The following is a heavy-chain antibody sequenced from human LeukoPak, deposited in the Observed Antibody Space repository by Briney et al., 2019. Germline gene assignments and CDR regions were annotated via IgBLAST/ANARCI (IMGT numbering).Heavy chain of an antibody. J-gene: IGHJ4*02. Sequence: ASVKVSCKASGYTFTGYYMHWVRQAPGQGLEWMGWINPNSGGTNYARKFQGRVTMTRDTSISTAYMELSRLRSDDTAVYYCARGGSGYQLPEFDYWGQGTLVTVSS. CDR2: INPNSGGT. CDR3: ARGGSGYQLPEFDY. V-gene: IGHV1-2*02. CDR1: GYTFTGYY. D-gene: IGHD2-2*01.